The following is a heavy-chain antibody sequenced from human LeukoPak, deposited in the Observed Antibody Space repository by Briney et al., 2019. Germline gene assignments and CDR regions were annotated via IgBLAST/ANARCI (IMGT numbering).Heavy chain of an antibody. D-gene: IGHD2-2*01. CDR3: TREVDFQH. CDR1: GFTFSDYA. V-gene: IGHV3-49*04. CDR2: IRSKAYGGTT. Sequence: GGSLRLSCTASGFTFSDYAMSWVRQAPGKGLEWVGFIRSKAYGGTTEYAASVKGRFTISRDDSKSIAYLQMNSLKTEDTAVYYCTREVDFQHWGQGTLVTVSS. J-gene: IGHJ1*01.